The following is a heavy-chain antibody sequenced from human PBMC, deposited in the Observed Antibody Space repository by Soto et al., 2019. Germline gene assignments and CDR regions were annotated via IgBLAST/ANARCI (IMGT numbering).Heavy chain of an antibody. D-gene: IGHD2-15*01. CDR2: INHSGST. CDR3: ARGGGGEDIVVVVAAFDY. Sequence: QVQLQQWGAGLLKPSETLSLTCAVYGGSFSGYYWSRIRQPPGKGQEWIGEINHSGSTNYNPSLKSRVTISVDTSKNQFSLKLSSVTAADTAVYYCARGGGGEDIVVVVAAFDYWGLGTLVTVSS. J-gene: IGHJ4*02. CDR1: GGSFSGYY. V-gene: IGHV4-34*01.